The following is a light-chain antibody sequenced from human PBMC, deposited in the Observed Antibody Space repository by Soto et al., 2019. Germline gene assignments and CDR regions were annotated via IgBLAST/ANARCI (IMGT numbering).Light chain of an antibody. CDR3: AAWDDSLNGWV. CDR1: SSNIASNT. CDR2: SNN. Sequence: QPVLTQPPSASGTPGQRVTISCSGSSSNIASNTVNWYQQLPGTAPRLLIYSNNQRPSGVPDRLSGSKSGTSASLAISGLQSEDEADYYCAAWDDSLNGWVFGGGTKVTVL. J-gene: IGLJ2*01. V-gene: IGLV1-44*01.